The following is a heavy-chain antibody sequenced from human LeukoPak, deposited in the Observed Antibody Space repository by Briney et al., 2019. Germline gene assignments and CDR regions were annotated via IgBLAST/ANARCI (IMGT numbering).Heavy chain of an antibody. CDR1: GFTFSSYA. V-gene: IGHV3-23*01. D-gene: IGHD3-22*01. CDR2: ISGSGGST. CDR3: AKRGYDSSGYYFIAAHEYFQH. Sequence: GGSLRLSCAASGFTFSSYAMSWVRQAPGKGLEWVSAISGSGGSTYYADPVKGRFTISRDNSKNTLYLQMNSLRAEDTAVYYCAKRGYDSSGYYFIAAHEYFQHWGQGTLVTVSS. J-gene: IGHJ1*01.